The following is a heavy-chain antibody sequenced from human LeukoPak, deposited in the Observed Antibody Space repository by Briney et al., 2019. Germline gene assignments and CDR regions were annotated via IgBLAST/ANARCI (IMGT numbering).Heavy chain of an antibody. CDR2: IYYSGST. Sequence: SETLSLTCTVSGGSISSSSYYWGWIRQPPGKGLEWIGSIYYSGSTYYNPSLKSRVTISVDTSKNQFSLKLSSVTAADTAVYYCARRREQKKYYYDSSGYHSNWFDPWGQGTLVTVSS. V-gene: IGHV4-39*01. D-gene: IGHD3-22*01. J-gene: IGHJ5*02. CDR3: ARRREQKKYYYDSSGYHSNWFDP. CDR1: GGSISSSSYY.